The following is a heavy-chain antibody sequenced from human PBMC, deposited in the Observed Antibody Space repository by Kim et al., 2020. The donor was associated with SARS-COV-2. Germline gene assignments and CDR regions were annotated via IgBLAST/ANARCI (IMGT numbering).Heavy chain of an antibody. CDR2: ISSSSSFT. CDR1: GFRFSDSY. CDR3: ARGMFSGSRSPLDS. J-gene: IGHJ4*02. D-gene: IGHD1-26*01. V-gene: IGHV3-11*06. Sequence: GGSLRLSCAASGFRFSDSYMSWIRQAPGKGLEWVSYISSSSSFTNYADSVKDRFSISRDNDKNSLFLHMNSLRVEDTAVYYCARGMFSGSRSPLDSWGQGTLVAVSS.